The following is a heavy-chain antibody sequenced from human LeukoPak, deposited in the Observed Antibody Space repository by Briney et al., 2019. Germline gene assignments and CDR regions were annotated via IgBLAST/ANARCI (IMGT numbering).Heavy chain of an antibody. CDR1: GFTFSSYA. D-gene: IGHD6-13*01. Sequence: HSGGSLRLSCAASGFTFSSYAMHWVRQAPGKGLEWVAVISYDGSNKYYADSVKGRFTISRDNSKNTLYLQMNSLRAEDTAVYYCARDWGTGYSSTSFDYWGQGTLVTVSS. CDR2: ISYDGSNK. J-gene: IGHJ4*02. CDR3: ARDWGTGYSSTSFDY. V-gene: IGHV3-30-3*01.